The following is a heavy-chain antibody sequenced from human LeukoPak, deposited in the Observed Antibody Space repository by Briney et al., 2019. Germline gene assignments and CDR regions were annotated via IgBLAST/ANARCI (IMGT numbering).Heavy chain of an antibody. V-gene: IGHV3-74*01. CDR3: ARERSSGWSDY. CDR1: GFTFSSYW. Sequence: PGGSLRLSCAASGFTFSSYWMHWVSQAPGKGLVLVSRIKNDGSSTSYADSVEGRFTVSRDNAKNTLYLQMNSLRAEDTAVYYCARERSSGWSDYWGQGTLVTVSS. J-gene: IGHJ4*02. CDR2: IKNDGSST. D-gene: IGHD6-19*01.